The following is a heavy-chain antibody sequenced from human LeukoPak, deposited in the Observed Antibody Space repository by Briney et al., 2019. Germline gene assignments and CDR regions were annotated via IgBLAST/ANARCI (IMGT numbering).Heavy chain of an antibody. CDR2: IKSDGSTT. J-gene: IGHJ4*02. V-gene: IGHV3-74*01. CDR3: ARDRAGYSYGAYFDY. CDR1: GFSFSSYW. Sequence: GGSLRLSCAASGFSFSSYWMHWVRQAPGTGLVWVSRIKSDGSTTNYADFVKGRFTISRDNAKNTLYLQMNSLRAEDTAVYYCARDRAGYSYGAYFDYWGQGTLVTVST. D-gene: IGHD5-18*01.